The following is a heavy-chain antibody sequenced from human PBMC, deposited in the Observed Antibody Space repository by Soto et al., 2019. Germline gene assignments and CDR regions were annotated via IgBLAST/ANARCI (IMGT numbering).Heavy chain of an antibody. J-gene: IGHJ5*02. D-gene: IGHD2-21*02. CDR2: VYYTGST. V-gene: IGHV4-30-4*01. CDR1: CASIRSTDYY. Sequence: SETLSLTCTVSCASIRSTDYYWSWIRQAPGKGLEWIGYVYYTGSTYYNPSLMSRLTISVDTSKNQFSLKLTSVTAAETAVYYCVRTAREGAVAPHWFDRWGQGTQVTVSS. CDR3: VRTAREGAVAPHWFDR.